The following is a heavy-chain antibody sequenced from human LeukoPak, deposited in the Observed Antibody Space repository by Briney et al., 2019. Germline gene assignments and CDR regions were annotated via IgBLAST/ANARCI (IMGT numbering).Heavy chain of an antibody. V-gene: IGHV3-30*18. Sequence: KPGGSLRLSCAASGFTFSTYAMHWVRQAPGKGLQWVAVISYDGSNKYYADSVKGRFTISRDNSKNTLYLQMNSLRAEDTAVYYCAKDVRLVHIEGYFDYWGQGTLVTVSS. CDR2: ISYDGSNK. J-gene: IGHJ4*02. D-gene: IGHD6-19*01. CDR3: AKDVRLVHIEGYFDY. CDR1: GFTFSTYA.